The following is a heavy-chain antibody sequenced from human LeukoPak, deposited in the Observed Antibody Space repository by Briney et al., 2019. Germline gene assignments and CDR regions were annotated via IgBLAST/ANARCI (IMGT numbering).Heavy chain of an antibody. CDR2: INAEGSIT. CDR3: ARDGYNLHAFDI. Sequence: PGGSLRLSCAASGFSFSAYWMHWVRQAPGKGLVWVSRINAEGSITTCADSVKGRFTISRDNAKNTLYLQMNGLGTDDTAVYFCARDGYNLHAFDIWGQGTMVAVSS. V-gene: IGHV3-74*01. CDR1: GFSFSAYW. J-gene: IGHJ3*02. D-gene: IGHD5-24*01.